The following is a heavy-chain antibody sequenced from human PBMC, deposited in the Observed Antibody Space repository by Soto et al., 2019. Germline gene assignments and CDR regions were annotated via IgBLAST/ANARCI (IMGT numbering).Heavy chain of an antibody. Sequence: GASVKVSCKASGYTFTAYYMHWVRQAPGQGLEWMGWVNPNSGGTNYAQKFQGRVTMTRDTSITTAYMELSRLRSDDTAVYYCARSIAAGRTVDYWGQGTLVTVSS. V-gene: IGHV1-2*02. CDR1: GYTFTAYY. J-gene: IGHJ4*01. CDR3: ARSIAAGRTVDY. CDR2: VNPNSGGT. D-gene: IGHD6-6*01.